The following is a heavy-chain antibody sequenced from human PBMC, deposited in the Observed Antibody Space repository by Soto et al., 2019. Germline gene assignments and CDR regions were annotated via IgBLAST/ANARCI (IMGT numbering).Heavy chain of an antibody. CDR3: ARDGYSTFDS. V-gene: IGHV3-48*02. Sequence: GGSLRLSCEASGFTFSSYSMNWVRQAPGKGLEWVSYISRGSSPIYYADSVKGRFTISRDNAKDSLYLQMNSLRDEDTAVYYCARDGYSTFDSWGQGTLVTVYS. CDR1: GFTFSSYS. CDR2: ISRGSSPI. D-gene: IGHD4-4*01. J-gene: IGHJ4*02.